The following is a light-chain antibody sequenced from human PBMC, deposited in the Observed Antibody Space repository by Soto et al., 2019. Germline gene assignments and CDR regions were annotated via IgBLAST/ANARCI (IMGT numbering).Light chain of an antibody. Sequence: QSALTQPRSVSGSPGQSVTISCTGTNSDVGGYNLVSWYQQYPGKVPKLMIYDVSKRSSGVPDRCSGSKSGNTASLTISGLQAEDEADYYCCSFADTFYVFGTGTKLTVL. CDR1: NSDVGGYNL. V-gene: IGLV2-11*01. J-gene: IGLJ1*01. CDR3: CSFADTFYV. CDR2: DVS.